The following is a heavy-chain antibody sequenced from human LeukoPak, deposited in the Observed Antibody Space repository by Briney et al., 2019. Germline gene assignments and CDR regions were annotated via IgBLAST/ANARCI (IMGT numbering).Heavy chain of an antibody. Sequence: NPSETLSLTCTVSGGSISSHYWSWIRQPPGKGLECIGYIYYSGSTNYSPSLKSRVTISVDTSKNQFSLKLSSVTAADTAVYYCARGITGTTFDYWGQGTLVTVSS. V-gene: IGHV4-59*11. CDR1: GGSISSHY. CDR2: IYYSGST. J-gene: IGHJ4*02. D-gene: IGHD1-7*01. CDR3: ARGITGTTFDY.